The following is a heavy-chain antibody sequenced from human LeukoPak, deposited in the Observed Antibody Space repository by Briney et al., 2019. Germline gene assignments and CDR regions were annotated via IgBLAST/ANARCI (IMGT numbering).Heavy chain of an antibody. CDR1: GFTFSSYA. V-gene: IGHV3-23*01. J-gene: IGHJ5*02. CDR3: AKDHLHPGSYWFDP. Sequence: GGSLRLSCAASGFTFSSYAMSWVRQAPGKGLEWVSAISGSGGSTYYADSVKGRFTISRENYKNTLYLQMNSLRAEDTDVYYCAKDHLHPGSYWFDPWGQGTLVTVSS. D-gene: IGHD3-10*01. CDR2: ISGSGGST.